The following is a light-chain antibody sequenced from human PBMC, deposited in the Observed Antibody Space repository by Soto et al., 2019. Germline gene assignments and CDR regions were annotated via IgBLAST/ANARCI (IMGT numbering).Light chain of an antibody. CDR1: QSISSN. CDR2: GAS. V-gene: IGKV3-15*01. CDR3: QQYHTWPYT. Sequence: EIVMTQSPATLSVSPGGRATLSCRASQSISSNLAWYRQRPGQAPRLLIYGASTRATGFPARFSGSGSGTEFTLTISSLQSADFALSFCQQYHTWPYTFGQGTQLDIK. J-gene: IGKJ2*01.